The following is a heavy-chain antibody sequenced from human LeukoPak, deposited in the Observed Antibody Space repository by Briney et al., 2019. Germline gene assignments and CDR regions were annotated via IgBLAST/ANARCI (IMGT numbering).Heavy chain of an antibody. J-gene: IGHJ4*02. V-gene: IGHV4-59*01. CDR1: GGSISSYY. CDR2: IYYSGST. Sequence: SETLSLTCTVSGGSISSYYWSWIRQPPGKGLEWIGYIYYSGSTNYNPSLKSRVTISVDTSKNQFSLKLSSVTAVDTAVYYCARAQWELLELDYWGQGTLVTVSS. D-gene: IGHD1-26*01. CDR3: ARAQWELLELDY.